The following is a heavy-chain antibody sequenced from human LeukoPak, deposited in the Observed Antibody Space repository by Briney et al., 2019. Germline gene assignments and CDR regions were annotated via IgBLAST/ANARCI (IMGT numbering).Heavy chain of an antibody. J-gene: IGHJ5*02. CDR2: IDDSGGST. Sequence: TGGSLRLSCAASGFTFRSYAMAWVRQAPGKGLEWVSSIDDSGGSTYHADSVKGRFTISRDNAKNSLYLQMNSLRAEDTAVYYCARDPYCSSTSCYGVFNWFDPWGQGTLVTVSS. V-gene: IGHV3-23*01. CDR3: ARDPYCSSTSCYGVFNWFDP. D-gene: IGHD2-2*01. CDR1: GFTFRSYA.